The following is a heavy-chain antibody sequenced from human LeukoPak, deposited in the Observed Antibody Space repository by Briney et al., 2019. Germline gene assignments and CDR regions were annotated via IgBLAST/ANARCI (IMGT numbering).Heavy chain of an antibody. CDR1: GYTFTGYY. CDR3: AREYIVVVPAAPTNYYYYYMDV. D-gene: IGHD2-2*01. J-gene: IGHJ6*03. Sequence: ASVKVSCKASGYTFTGYYMHWVRQAPGQGLEWMGWINPNSGGTNYAQKFQGRVTMTRDTSISTAYMELSRLRSDDTAVYYCAREYIVVVPAAPTNYYYYYMDVWGKGTTVTVSS. V-gene: IGHV1-2*02. CDR2: INPNSGGT.